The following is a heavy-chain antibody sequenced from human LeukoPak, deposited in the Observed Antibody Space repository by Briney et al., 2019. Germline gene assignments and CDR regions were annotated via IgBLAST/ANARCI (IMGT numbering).Heavy chain of an antibody. D-gene: IGHD2-8*02. CDR3: ARYTGPDY. CDR1: GYTFTGYY. Sequence: WASVKVSCKASGYTFTGYYMHWVRQAPGQGLEWMGWINPKSGGTNYAEKFQGRVAMTRDTSISTAYMELSRLRSDDTAVYYCARYTGPDYWGQGTLVTVPS. J-gene: IGHJ4*02. CDR2: INPKSGGT. V-gene: IGHV1-2*02.